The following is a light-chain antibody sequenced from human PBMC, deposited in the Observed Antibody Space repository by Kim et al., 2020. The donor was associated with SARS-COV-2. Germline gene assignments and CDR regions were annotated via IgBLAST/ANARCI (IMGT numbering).Light chain of an antibody. CDR1: NMGSKS. Sequence: VSVAPGKTARITCGGNNMGSKSVHWYQQKPGQAPVLVIYYDSDRPSGIPERFSGSNSGNTATLTISRVEAGDEADYYCQVWDSHVVFGGGTQLTVL. V-gene: IGLV3-21*04. J-gene: IGLJ2*01. CDR3: QVWDSHVV. CDR2: YDS.